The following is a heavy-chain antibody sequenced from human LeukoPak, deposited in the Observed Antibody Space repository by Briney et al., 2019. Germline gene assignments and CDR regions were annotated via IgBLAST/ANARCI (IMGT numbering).Heavy chain of an antibody. Sequence: SETLSLTCTVSGGSISSSSYYWGWIRQPPGKGLEWIGSIYHSGSTYYNPSLKSRVTISVDTSKNQFSLKLSSVTAADTAVYYCARAQSTSSSWYWSEGLPYYYYYYMDVWGKGTTVTVSS. CDR2: IYHSGST. CDR3: ARAQSTSSSWYWSEGLPYYYYYYMDV. J-gene: IGHJ6*03. V-gene: IGHV4-39*07. CDR1: GGSISSSSYY. D-gene: IGHD6-13*01.